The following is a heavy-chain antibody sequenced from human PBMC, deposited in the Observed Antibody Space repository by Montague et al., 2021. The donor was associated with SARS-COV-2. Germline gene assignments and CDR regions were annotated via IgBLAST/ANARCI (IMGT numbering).Heavy chain of an antibody. J-gene: IGHJ3*02. CDR2: IYYSGTT. Sequence: SETLSLTCTVSGGSITRKTYCGWIGQPPGKGLEWFGEIYYSGTTFINQSLESRVTISVDASKNQYSLNLTSVTAADTAVYYCARPLVRGVPKAFDIWGQGALVIVSS. V-gene: IGHV4-39*01. CDR3: ARPLVRGVPKAFDI. D-gene: IGHD3-10*01. CDR1: GGSITRKTY.